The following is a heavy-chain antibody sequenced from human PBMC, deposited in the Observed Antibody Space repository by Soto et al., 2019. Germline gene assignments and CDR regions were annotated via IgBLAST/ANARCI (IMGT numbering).Heavy chain of an antibody. CDR1: GSTFSSYG. J-gene: IGHJ6*02. V-gene: IGHV3-33*01. CDR3: ARDWEAMDA. D-gene: IGHD1-26*01. CDR2: IWFDGRRT. Sequence: GGSLRLSCVASGSTFSSYGMHWVRQAPDKGLEWVAVIWFDGRRTYYVDSVKGRFTISRDNSKNTLYLQMNRLRVEDTAIYYCARDWEAMDAWGQGTTVTVSS.